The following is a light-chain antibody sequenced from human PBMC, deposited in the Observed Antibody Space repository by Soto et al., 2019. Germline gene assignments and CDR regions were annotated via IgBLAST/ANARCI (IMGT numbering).Light chain of an antibody. J-gene: IGLJ2*01. CDR1: SSNIGSNS. V-gene: IGLV1-44*01. CDR3: ATCADTLKRRV. Sequence: QSVLTQPPSASGTPGQRVTISCSGSSSNIGSNSVNWYHQVAGTAPKLLIHSDNQRPSGVPDRFSGSKSGTSASLAISGLQYGDEADYYCATCADTLKRRVFGGGTKVT. CDR2: SDN.